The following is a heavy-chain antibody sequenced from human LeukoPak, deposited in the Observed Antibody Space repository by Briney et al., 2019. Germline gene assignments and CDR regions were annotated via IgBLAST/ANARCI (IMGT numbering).Heavy chain of an antibody. Sequence: ASVKVSCKASGYTFTGYYMHWVRQAPGQGLEWMGWISAYNGNTNYAQKLQGRVTMTTDTSTSTAYMELRSLRSDDTAVYYCARGRRYYYDQLGDAFDIWGQGTMVTVSS. CDR1: GYTFTGYY. J-gene: IGHJ3*02. D-gene: IGHD3-22*01. CDR2: ISAYNGNT. CDR3: ARGRRYYYDQLGDAFDI. V-gene: IGHV1-18*04.